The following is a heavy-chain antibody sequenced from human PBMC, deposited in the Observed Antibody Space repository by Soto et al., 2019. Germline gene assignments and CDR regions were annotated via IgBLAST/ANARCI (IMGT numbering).Heavy chain of an antibody. CDR1: GGSISSGDYY. V-gene: IGHV4-30-4*01. CDR2: IYYSGST. Sequence: SETLSLTCTVSGGSISSGDYYWSWIRQPPGKGLEWIGYIYYSGSTYYNPSLKSRVTISVDTSKNQFSLKLSSVTAADTAVYYCARGTLLTMIPRAVYYFDYWGQGTLVTVSS. J-gene: IGHJ4*02. CDR3: ARGTLLTMIPRAVYYFDY. D-gene: IGHD3-22*01.